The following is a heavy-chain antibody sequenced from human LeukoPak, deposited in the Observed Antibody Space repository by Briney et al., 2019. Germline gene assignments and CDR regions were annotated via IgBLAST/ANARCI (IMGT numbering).Heavy chain of an antibody. J-gene: IGHJ4*02. Sequence: GASVKVSCKASEYTFTGYYMHWVRQAPGQGLEWMGWINPHSGGTNYAQKFQGRVTMTRDTSISTAYMELSRLRSDDTAVYYCARGYYDSSAYYYSHFDYWGQGTLVTVSS. CDR2: INPHSGGT. CDR3: ARGYYDSSAYYYSHFDY. V-gene: IGHV1-2*02. CDR1: EYTFTGYY. D-gene: IGHD3-22*01.